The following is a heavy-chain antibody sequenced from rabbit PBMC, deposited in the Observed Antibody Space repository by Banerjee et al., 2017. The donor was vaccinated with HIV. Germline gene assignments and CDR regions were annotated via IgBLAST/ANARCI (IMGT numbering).Heavy chain of an antibody. CDR3: ARSASASGTYMNL. D-gene: IGHD1-1*01. J-gene: IGHJ4*01. CDR2: IYAGSSGST. V-gene: IGHV1S40*01. Sequence: QSLEESGGGLVTPGASLTLTCTASGFSFSSSYYMCWVRQAPGKGLEWIACIYAGSSGSTYYTSWAKGRFTISRSTSLNTVTLQMTSLTAADTATYFCARSASASGTYMNLWGPGTLVTV. CDR1: GFSFSSSYY.